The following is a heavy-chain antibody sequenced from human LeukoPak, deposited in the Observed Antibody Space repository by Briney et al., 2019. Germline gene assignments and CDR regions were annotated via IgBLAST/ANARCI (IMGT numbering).Heavy chain of an antibody. V-gene: IGHV3-30*18. Sequence: GGSLRLSCAASGFTFSSYGMHWVRQAPGKGLEWVAVISYDGSNKYYADSVKGRFTISRDNSKNTLYLQMNSLRAEDTAVYYCAKAGMEIVVVVATKTGEDWFDPWGQGTLVTVSS. CDR3: AKAGMEIVVVVATKTGEDWFDP. D-gene: IGHD2-15*01. J-gene: IGHJ5*02. CDR1: GFTFSSYG. CDR2: ISYDGSNK.